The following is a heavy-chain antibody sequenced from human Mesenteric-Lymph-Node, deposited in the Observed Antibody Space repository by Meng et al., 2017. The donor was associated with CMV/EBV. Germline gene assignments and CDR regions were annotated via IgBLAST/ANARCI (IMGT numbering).Heavy chain of an antibody. CDR1: GGSFSGYY. J-gene: IGHJ4*02. Sequence: QGLLQQWGPGLLKPSETLSLTRAVDGGSFSGYYWSWIRQPPGKGLEWIGEINHSGSTNYNPSLKSRVTISVDTSKNQFSLKLSSVTAADTAVYYCARHQRWLKSEGGFNYWGQGTLVTVSS. CDR3: ARHQRWLKSEGGFNY. V-gene: IGHV4-34*01. CDR2: INHSGST. D-gene: IGHD4-23*01.